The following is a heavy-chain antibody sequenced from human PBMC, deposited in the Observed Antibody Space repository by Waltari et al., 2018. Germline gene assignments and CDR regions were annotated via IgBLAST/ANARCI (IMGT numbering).Heavy chain of an antibody. D-gene: IGHD2-15*01. CDR3: ARPRYCSGGVCYYFEY. J-gene: IGHJ4*02. V-gene: IGHV4-59*12. CDR1: GGSISSNY. Sequence: QVQLQESGPGLVKPSETLSLTCAVSGGSISSNYWSWIRQSPGKGLEWIGYIYGGSGSTSYNPSLKSRVTSSTDKSKNQFSLKLSSVTAADTTVYYCARPRYCSGGVCYYFEYWRQGVLVTVSS. CDR2: IYGGSGST.